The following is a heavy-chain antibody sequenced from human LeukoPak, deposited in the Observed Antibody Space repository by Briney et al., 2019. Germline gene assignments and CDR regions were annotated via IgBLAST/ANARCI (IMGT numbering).Heavy chain of an antibody. CDR3: ARGRDGYNQYDY. V-gene: IGHV1-69*05. CDR2: IIPIFGTA. CDR1: GGTFSSYA. J-gene: IGHJ4*02. Sequence: ASVKVSCKASGGTFSSYAISWVRQAPGQGLEWMGRIIPIFGTANYAQKFQGRVTITTDESTSTAYMELSSLRSEDTAVYYCARGRDGYNQYDYWGQGTLVTVSS. D-gene: IGHD5-24*01.